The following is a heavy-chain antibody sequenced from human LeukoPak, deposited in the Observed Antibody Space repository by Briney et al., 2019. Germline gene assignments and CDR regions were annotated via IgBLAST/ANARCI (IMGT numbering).Heavy chain of an antibody. Sequence: SQTLSLTCAISGDSVSSNSAAWNWIRQSPSRGLEWLGRTSYRSKWYRDYAVSVKSRIIINPDTSKNQVSLQLNSVTPEDTAVYYCAREFTVVGGVVYAFDIWGQGTMVTVSS. J-gene: IGHJ3*02. CDR1: GDSVSSNSAA. CDR2: TSYRSKWYR. CDR3: AREFTVVGGVVYAFDI. D-gene: IGHD3-10*01. V-gene: IGHV6-1*01.